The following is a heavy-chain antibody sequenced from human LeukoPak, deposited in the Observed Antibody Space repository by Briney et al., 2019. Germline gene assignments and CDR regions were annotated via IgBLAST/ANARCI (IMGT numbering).Heavy chain of an antibody. CDR2: IYSGGST. D-gene: IGHD3-3*01. Sequence: QTGGSLRLSCAASGFTVSSNYMSWVRQAPGKGLEWVLVIYSGGSTYYADSVKGRFTISRDNSKNTLYLQMNSLRAEDTAVYYCARVNFWSGYDYWGQGTLVTVSS. V-gene: IGHV3-53*01. J-gene: IGHJ4*02. CDR3: ARVNFWSGYDY. CDR1: GFTVSSNY.